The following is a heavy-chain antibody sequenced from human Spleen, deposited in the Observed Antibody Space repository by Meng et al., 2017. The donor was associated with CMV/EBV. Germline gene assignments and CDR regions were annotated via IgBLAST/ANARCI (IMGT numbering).Heavy chain of an antibody. J-gene: IGHJ6*02. V-gene: IGHV3-23*01. D-gene: IGHD7-27*01. CDR3: AKLGINYYYGMDV. CDR1: GFTFSNYA. Sequence: GGSLRLSCAASGFTFSNYAMSWVRQVPGKGLEWVSSISGSGSSAYYAASVKGRFTISRDNPKNMLNLEMNSLRAEDTAIYYCAKLGINYYYGMDVWGQGTTVTVSS. CDR2: ISGSGSSA.